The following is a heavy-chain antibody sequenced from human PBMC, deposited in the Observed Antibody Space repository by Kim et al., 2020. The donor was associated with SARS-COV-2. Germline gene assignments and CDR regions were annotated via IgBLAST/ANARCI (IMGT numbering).Heavy chain of an antibody. CDR2: ISSSSSYI. V-gene: IGHV3-21*01. Sequence: GGSLRLSCAASGFTFSSYSMNWVRQAPGKGLEWVSSISSSSSYIYYADSVKGRFTISRDNAKNSLYLQMNSLRAEDTAVYYCARELMWTYYYGSGSYFSYYCYGMDVWGQGTTVTLSS. CDR1: GFTFSSYS. D-gene: IGHD3-10*01. J-gene: IGHJ6*02. CDR3: ARELMWTYYYGSGSYFSYYCYGMDV.